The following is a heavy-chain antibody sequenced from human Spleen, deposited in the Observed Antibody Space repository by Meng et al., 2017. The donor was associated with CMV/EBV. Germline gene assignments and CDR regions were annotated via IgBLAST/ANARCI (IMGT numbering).Heavy chain of an antibody. D-gene: IGHD2-21*02. V-gene: IGHV1-8*01. J-gene: IGHJ5*02. CDR2: MNPNSGNT. Sequence: QIQLLQSGTEVKKPGASVKVSCKAAGYTFTSYDINWVRRATGQGLEWMGWMNPNSGNTGYAQKFQGRVTMTRSTSITTAYMELSSLTSEDTAVYYCARHVLGGDFGPGRGWFDPWGQGTLVTVSS. CDR3: ARHVLGGDFGPGRGWFDP. CDR1: GYTFTSYD.